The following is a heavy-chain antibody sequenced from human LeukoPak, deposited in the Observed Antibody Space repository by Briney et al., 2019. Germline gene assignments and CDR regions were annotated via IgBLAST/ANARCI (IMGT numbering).Heavy chain of an antibody. CDR3: ARDPNVARYSSSSNWFDP. CDR2: IIPIFGTT. V-gene: IGHV1-69*01. CDR1: GGTFSSYA. Sequence: GASGTVSLKGSGGTFSSYAISWVRQAPGQGLEWMGGIIPIFGTTNYAQKFQGRVTITADESTSTAYMELSSLRSEDTAVYYCARDPNVARYSSSSNWFDPWGQGTLVTVSS. D-gene: IGHD6-13*01. J-gene: IGHJ5*02.